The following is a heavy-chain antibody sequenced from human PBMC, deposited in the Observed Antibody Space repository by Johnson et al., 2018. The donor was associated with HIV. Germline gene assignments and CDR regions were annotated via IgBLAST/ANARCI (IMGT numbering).Heavy chain of an antibody. J-gene: IGHJ3*02. CDR2: IRNAASNK. CDR3: ASQPRIAARGKAFDI. CDR1: GSTFSSYD. Sequence: QVQLVESGGGLVQPGGSLRLSCAAFGSTFSSYDMHWVRQATGPGLEWVAYIRNAASNKYYATSVKGRSTISSDNSKNTLYLQMNSRRAEDTALYYLASQPRIAARGKAFDIWGQGTMVTVSS. V-gene: IGHV3-30*02. D-gene: IGHD6-6*01.